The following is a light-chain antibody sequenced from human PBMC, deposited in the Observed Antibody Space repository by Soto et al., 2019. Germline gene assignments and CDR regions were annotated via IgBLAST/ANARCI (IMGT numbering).Light chain of an antibody. CDR1: QGINDY. CDR3: QQSYNFART. Sequence: DIQMTQSPSSLSASVGDRVTITCRTSQGINDYLNWYQMKPGEAPKLRIYAASALQSGIAARFSVCASGTEFTLTITSLQPEDFATYYFQQSYNFARTFGQGTKVEVK. V-gene: IGKV1-39*01. CDR2: AAS. J-gene: IGKJ1*01.